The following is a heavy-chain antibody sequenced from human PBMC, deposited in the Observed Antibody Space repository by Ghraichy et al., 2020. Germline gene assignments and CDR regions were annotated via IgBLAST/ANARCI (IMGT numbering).Heavy chain of an antibody. J-gene: IGHJ4*02. V-gene: IGHV3-30*18. Sequence: LSLTCAASGFTFSSYGMHWVRQAPGKGLEWVAVISYDGSNKYYADSVKGRFTISRDNSKNTLYLQMNSLRAEDTAVYYCAKGNRWYYFDYWGQGTLVTVSS. CDR3: AKGNRWYYFDY. D-gene: IGHD1-14*01. CDR2: ISYDGSNK. CDR1: GFTFSSYG.